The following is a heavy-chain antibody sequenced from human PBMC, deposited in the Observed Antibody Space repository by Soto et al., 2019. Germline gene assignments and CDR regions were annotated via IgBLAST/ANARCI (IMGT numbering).Heavy chain of an antibody. Sequence: SGPTLVNPTPTLTLTCTFSGFSLSTSKLGVGWIRQPPGKALEWLALIYWDDDKRYSPFLKSRLTITKDTSKNQVVLRMTNMDPVDTATYYCARSEYSVFDFWGQGTLVTVSS. CDR1: GFSLSTSKLG. J-gene: IGHJ4*01. V-gene: IGHV2-5*02. CDR2: IYWDDDK. CDR3: ARSEYSVFDF. D-gene: IGHD2-15*01.